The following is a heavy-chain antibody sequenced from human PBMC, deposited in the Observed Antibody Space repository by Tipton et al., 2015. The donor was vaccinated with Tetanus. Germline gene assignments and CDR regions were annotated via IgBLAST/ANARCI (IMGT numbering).Heavy chain of an antibody. D-gene: IGHD1-26*01. CDR2: IYYSGRT. V-gene: IGHV4-59*01. CDR1: GGSISSYY. J-gene: IGHJ5*02. CDR3: ARDHRLSASYAGWFDP. Sequence: LRLSCTVSGGSISSYYWSWIRQPPGKGLEWIGYIYYSGRTNYNPSLKSRVTISVDTSKNQFSLRLNSVTAADTAIYYCARDHRLSASYAGWFDPWGQGTLVTVSS.